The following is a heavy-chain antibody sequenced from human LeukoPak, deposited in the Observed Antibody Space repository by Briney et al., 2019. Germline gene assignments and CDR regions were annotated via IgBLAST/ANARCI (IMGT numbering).Heavy chain of an antibody. J-gene: IGHJ6*03. Sequence: SQTLSLTCTVSGGSISSGDYYWSWIRQPPGKGLEWIGYIYYSGSTYYNPSLKSRLIISVDTSKNQFSLKLSSVTAADTAVYYCARVNSTYYDFWSGRHIEGYYYYMDVWGKGTTVTVSS. D-gene: IGHD3-3*01. CDR1: GGSISSGDYY. CDR2: IYYSGST. V-gene: IGHV4-30-4*01. CDR3: ARVNSTYYDFWSGRHIEGYYYYMDV.